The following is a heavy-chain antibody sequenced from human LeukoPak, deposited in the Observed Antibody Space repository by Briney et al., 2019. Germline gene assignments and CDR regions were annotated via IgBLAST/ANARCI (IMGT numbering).Heavy chain of an antibody. CDR2: MNPNSGNT. V-gene: IGHV1-8*01. Sequence: ASVKVPCKASGYTFTSYDINWVRQATGQGLEWMGWMNPNSGNTGYAQKFQGRVTMTRNTSISTAYMELSSLRSEDTAVYYCARGSRPSVGEYYFDYWGQGTLVTVSS. J-gene: IGHJ4*02. CDR1: GYTFTSYD. D-gene: IGHD2-15*01. CDR3: ARGSRPSVGEYYFDY.